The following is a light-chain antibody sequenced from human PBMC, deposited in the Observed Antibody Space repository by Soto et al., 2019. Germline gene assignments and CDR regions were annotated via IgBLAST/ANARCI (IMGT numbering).Light chain of an antibody. V-gene: IGLV2-14*01. J-gene: IGLJ3*02. CDR2: GVN. CDR3: SSYTSNNTWV. Sequence: QSALTQPASVSGSPGQSITISCTGTSSDVGSHNFVSWHQQHPGKAPKFMIYGVNNRTSGVSNRFSGSKSGNTASLTISGLQAEDEADYYCSSYTSNNTWVFGGGTKVTVL. CDR1: SSDVGSHNF.